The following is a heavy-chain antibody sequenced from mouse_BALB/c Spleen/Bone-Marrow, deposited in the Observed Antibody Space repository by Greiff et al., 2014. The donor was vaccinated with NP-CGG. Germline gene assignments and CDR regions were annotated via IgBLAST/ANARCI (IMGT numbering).Heavy chain of an antibody. CDR2: IFPGDNST. D-gene: IGHD2-3*01. Sequence: QVHVKQSGAELVKPGASVKLSCKASGYTFTSYDINWVRQRPEQGLEWIGCIFPGDNSTKYNEKFKGKATLTTDKSSSTAYMQLSRLTSEDSAVYFCAHDGLLPGMDYWGQGTSVTVSS. CDR1: GYTFTSYD. V-gene: IGHV1S56*01. J-gene: IGHJ4*01. CDR3: AHDGLLPGMDY.